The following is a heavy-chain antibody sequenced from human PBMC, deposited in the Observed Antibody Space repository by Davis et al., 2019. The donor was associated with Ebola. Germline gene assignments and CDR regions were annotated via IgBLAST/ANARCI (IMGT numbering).Heavy chain of an antibody. D-gene: IGHD3-16*02. V-gene: IGHV3-23*01. CDR3: AKGSYDYVWGTFRYFFDY. Sequence: GGSLRLSCAASGFTFSNYVMSWVRQAPGKGLEWVSTISGGGGGTNYADSVKGRFTISRDNSKNTLFLQMDSLRAEDTALYYCAKGSYDYVWGTFRYFFDYWGQGTLVTVSS. J-gene: IGHJ4*02. CDR2: ISGGGGGT. CDR1: GFTFSNYV.